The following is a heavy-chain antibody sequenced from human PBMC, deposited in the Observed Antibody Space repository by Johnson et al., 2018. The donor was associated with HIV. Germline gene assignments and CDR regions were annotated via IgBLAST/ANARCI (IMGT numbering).Heavy chain of an antibody. J-gene: IGHJ3*02. CDR2: ISSSGGST. V-gene: IGHV3-23*04. CDR1: GFTFSSYA. D-gene: IGHD3-16*02. CDR3: ARDRVITFGGVIGRGAFDI. Sequence: VQLVESGGGVVQPGRSLRLSCAASGFTFSSYAMSWVRQAPGKGLEWVSAISSSGGSTYYADSVKGRFTISRDNSKNTLYLQMNSLRAEDTAVYYCARDRVITFGGVIGRGAFDIWGQGTMVTVSS.